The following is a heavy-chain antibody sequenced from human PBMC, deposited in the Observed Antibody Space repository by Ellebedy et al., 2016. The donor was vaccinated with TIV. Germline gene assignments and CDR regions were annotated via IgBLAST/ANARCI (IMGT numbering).Heavy chain of an antibody. Sequence: ASVKVSCKASGYTFTDYYMHWVRQAPGQGLEWMGWINPNSGGTNYAPKFQGRVPMTRDTSISTAYMELSRLQSDDTAVYYCARVLRATSGMDVWGQGTTVTVS. D-gene: IGHD4/OR15-4a*01. CDR1: GYTFTDYY. J-gene: IGHJ6*02. V-gene: IGHV1-2*02. CDR3: ARVLRATSGMDV. CDR2: INPNSGGT.